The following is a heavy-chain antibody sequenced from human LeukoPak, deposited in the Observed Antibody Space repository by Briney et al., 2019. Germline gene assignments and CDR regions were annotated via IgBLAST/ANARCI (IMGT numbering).Heavy chain of an antibody. CDR1: GGSISSGGYY. Sequence: SSETLSLTCTVSGGSISSGGYYWSWIRQHPGKGLEWIGYIYYSGSTYYNPSLKSRVTISVDTSKNQFSLKLSSVTAADTAVYYCARGRGYSSGWYNYYYYGMDVWGQGTTVTVSS. CDR3: ARGRGYSSGWYNYYYYGMDV. J-gene: IGHJ6*02. D-gene: IGHD6-19*01. V-gene: IGHV4-31*03. CDR2: IYYSGST.